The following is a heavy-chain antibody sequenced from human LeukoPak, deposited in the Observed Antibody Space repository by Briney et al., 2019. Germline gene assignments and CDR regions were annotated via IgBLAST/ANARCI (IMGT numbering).Heavy chain of an antibody. V-gene: IGHV3-23*01. Sequence: GGSLRLSCAASGFTFSSYAMSWVRQAPGKGLEWVSAISGSGGSTYYADSVKGRFTISRDNSKNTLYLQMNSLRAEDTAVYYCAKEMDYGDYVSGYCQHWGQGTLVTVFS. CDR1: GFTFSSYA. CDR3: AKEMDYGDYVSGYCQH. D-gene: IGHD4-17*01. J-gene: IGHJ1*01. CDR2: ISGSGGST.